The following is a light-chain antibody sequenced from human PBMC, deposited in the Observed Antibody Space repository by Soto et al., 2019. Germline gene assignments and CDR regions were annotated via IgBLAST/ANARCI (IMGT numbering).Light chain of an antibody. CDR3: QHLNTYPFT. J-gene: IGKJ3*01. Sequence: VMTQSPATLSVSPGERATLSCRASQTVSSHLAWYQQKPGQAPRLLIYGASTRATDVPARFSGSGSGTEFTLTISSLQPEDFATYYCQHLNTYPFTFGPGTKVEIK. V-gene: IGKV3-15*01. CDR2: GAS. CDR1: QTVSSH.